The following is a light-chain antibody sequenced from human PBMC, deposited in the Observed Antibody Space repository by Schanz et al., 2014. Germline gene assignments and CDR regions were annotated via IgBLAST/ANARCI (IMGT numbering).Light chain of an antibody. CDR1: SSDVGSYNL. Sequence: QSALTQAASVSGSPGQSITISCTGTSSDVGSYNLVSWYQQHPGKAPKLMIYDVSNRPSGVSNRFSGSKSGNTASLTISGLQAEDEADYYCSSFAGHKVFGGGTKLTVL. CDR2: DVS. V-gene: IGLV2-23*02. J-gene: IGLJ2*01. CDR3: SSFAGHKV.